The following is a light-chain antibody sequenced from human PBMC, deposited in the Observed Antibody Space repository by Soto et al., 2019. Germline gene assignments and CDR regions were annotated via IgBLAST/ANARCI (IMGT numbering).Light chain of an antibody. CDR1: SSDVGSYNR. J-gene: IGLJ1*01. Sequence: VLTQPPSVSWSPGHSVAISCTGTSSDVGSYNRVSWYQQPPDSAPKLIIYDVTNRPSGVPDRFSGSKSGNAASLTISGLQAEDEADYYCSSFTTTNTYVFGSGTKVTVL. CDR3: SSFTTTNTYV. V-gene: IGLV2-18*02. CDR2: DVT.